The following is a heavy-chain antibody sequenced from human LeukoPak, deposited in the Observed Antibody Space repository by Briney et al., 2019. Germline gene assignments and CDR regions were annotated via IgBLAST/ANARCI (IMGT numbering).Heavy chain of an antibody. D-gene: IGHD6-19*01. J-gene: IGHJ4*01. CDR3: ARDRGTGIAVAGTFD. Sequence: PGGSLRLSCAASGFTFSSYSTNWVSQAPGQGLEWVTSISSSSYIYYADSVKGRFTISRDNSKNTLYLQMNSLRAEGTAVYYCARDRGTGIAVAGTFDWGHGTLVTVSS. V-gene: IGHV3-21*04. CDR1: GFTFSSYS. CDR2: ISSSSYI.